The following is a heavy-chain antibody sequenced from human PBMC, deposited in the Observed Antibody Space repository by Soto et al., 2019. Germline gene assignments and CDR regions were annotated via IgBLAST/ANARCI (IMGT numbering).Heavy chain of an antibody. J-gene: IGHJ6*02. D-gene: IGHD1-1*01. V-gene: IGHV3-23*01. CDR2: ISGGGGST. Sequence: GGSLRLSCAASGFTFSSYAMNWVRQAPGKGLEWVSAISGGGGSTYYADSVKGRFTISRDNSKNTLYLQMNSLRAEDTAVYYCAKDTTTTDGMDVWGQGTTVTVSS. CDR3: AKDTTTTDGMDV. CDR1: GFTFSSYA.